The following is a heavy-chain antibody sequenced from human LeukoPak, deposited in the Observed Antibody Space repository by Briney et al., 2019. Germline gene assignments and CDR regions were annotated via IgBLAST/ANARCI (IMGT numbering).Heavy chain of an antibody. CDR1: GFTFNSYA. J-gene: IGHJ4*02. D-gene: IGHD3-3*01. V-gene: IGHV3-23*01. CDR2: IGGSGGST. Sequence: GGSLRLSCAASGFTFNSYAMSWVRQAPGKGLEWVSAIGGSGGSTYYADSVKGRFTISRDNTKNTLYLQMNSLRAEDTAVYYCAKDLSYDFWSGYSLDYWGQGTLVTVSS. CDR3: AKDLSYDFWSGYSLDY.